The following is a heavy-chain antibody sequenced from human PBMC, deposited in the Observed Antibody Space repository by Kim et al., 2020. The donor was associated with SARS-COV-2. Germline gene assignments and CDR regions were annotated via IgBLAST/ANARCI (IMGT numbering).Heavy chain of an antibody. CDR1: GYTFTGYY. V-gene: IGHV1-2*02. Sequence: ASVKVSCKASGYTFTGYYMHWVRQAPGQGLEWMGWINPNSGGTNYAQKFQGRVTMTRDTSISTAYMELSRLRSDDTAVYYCARERSQRRVGYYGMDVWGQGTTVTVSS. D-gene: IGHD6-25*01. J-gene: IGHJ6*02. CDR2: INPNSGGT. CDR3: ARERSQRRVGYYGMDV.